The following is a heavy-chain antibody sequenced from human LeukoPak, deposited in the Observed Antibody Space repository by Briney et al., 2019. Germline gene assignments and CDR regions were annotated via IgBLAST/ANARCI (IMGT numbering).Heavy chain of an antibody. V-gene: IGHV4-61*02. CDR2: IYTSGST. CDR3: ARDVGYCSGGSCYRYYYYMDV. J-gene: IGHJ6*03. CDR1: GGSISSSDYY. Sequence: PSETLSLTCTVSGGSISSSDYYWGWIRQPPGKGLEWIGRIYTSGSTNYNPSLKSRVTISVDTSKNQFSLKLISVTAADTAVYYCARDVGYCSGGSCYRYYYYMDVWGKGTTVTISS. D-gene: IGHD2-15*01.